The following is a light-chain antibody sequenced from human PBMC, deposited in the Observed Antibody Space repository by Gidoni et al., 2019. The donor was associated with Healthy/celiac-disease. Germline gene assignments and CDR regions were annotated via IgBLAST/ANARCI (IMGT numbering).Light chain of an antibody. CDR2: DAS. V-gene: IGKV3-11*01. J-gene: IGKJ4*01. Sequence: DIVLTPSPATLSLSPGESATLPCRASQSVSSYLAWYQQKPGQAPRLLIYDASNRATGIPARFSGSGSGTDFTLTISSLEPEDFAVYYCQQRSNWPLTFXGXTKVEIK. CDR1: QSVSSY. CDR3: QQRSNWPLT.